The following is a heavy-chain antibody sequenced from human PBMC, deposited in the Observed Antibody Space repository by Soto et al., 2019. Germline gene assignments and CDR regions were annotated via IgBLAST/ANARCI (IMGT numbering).Heavy chain of an antibody. CDR2: IKQDGSEK. CDR3: ARVWCLRLRIFYYYYSKDV. D-gene: IGHD5-12*01. Sequence: GGSVRLSCAASGFTFISYWMSWVRQAPGKGLEWVANIKQDGSEKYYVDSVKGRFTISRDNAKNSLYLQMNSLRAEDTAVYYCARVWCLRLRIFYYYYSKDVWGKGTTVTVSS. CDR1: GFTFISYW. V-gene: IGHV3-7*01. J-gene: IGHJ6*03.